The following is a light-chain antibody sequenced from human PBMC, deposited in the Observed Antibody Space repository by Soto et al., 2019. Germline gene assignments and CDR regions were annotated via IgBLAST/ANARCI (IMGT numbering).Light chain of an antibody. Sequence: QSVLTQPASVSGSPGQSITISCTGTSSDVGRYNLVSWYQQHPGKAPKLMICEGSKRPSGVSERFSGSKSGNTASLTISGLQAEDEADYYCCSYAGNRGYVFGTGTKLTVL. V-gene: IGLV2-23*01. CDR3: CSYAGNRGYV. J-gene: IGLJ1*01. CDR2: EGS. CDR1: SSDVGRYNL.